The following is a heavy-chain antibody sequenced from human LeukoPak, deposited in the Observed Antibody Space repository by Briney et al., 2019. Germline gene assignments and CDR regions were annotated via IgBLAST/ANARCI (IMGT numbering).Heavy chain of an antibody. J-gene: IGHJ4*02. CDR1: GGTFISYA. Sequence: SVKVSCKASGGTFISYAISWVRQAPGQGLEWMGRIIPILGIANYAQKFQGRVTITADKSTSTAYMELSSLRSEDTAVYYCARVSSSGCPADYWGQGTLVTGSS. V-gene: IGHV1-69*04. D-gene: IGHD6-19*01. CDR2: IIPILGIA. CDR3: ARVSSSGCPADY.